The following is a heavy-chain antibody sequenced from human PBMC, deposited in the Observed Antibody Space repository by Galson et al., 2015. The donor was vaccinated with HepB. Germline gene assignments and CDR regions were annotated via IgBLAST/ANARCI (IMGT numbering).Heavy chain of an antibody. J-gene: IGHJ5*02. CDR2: IRSKANSYAT. CDR3: TTLSVIRVASSTNWFDP. D-gene: IGHD5-12*01. V-gene: IGHV3-73*01. Sequence: SLRLSCAASGFTFSGSAMHWVRQASGKGLEWVGRIRSKANSYATAYAASVKGRSTISRDDSKNTAYLQMNSLKTEDTAVYYCTTLSVIRVASSTNWFDPWGQGTLVTVSS. CDR1: GFTFSGSA.